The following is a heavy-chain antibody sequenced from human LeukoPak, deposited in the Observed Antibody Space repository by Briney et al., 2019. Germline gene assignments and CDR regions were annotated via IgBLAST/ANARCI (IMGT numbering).Heavy chain of an antibody. Sequence: GGSLRLSCAASGFTFSSYAMSWVRQAPGKRLEWVSTFSGGIDTTYQADSVKDRFTISRDNSKNTLFLQMNSLRAEDTAIYYCAEADLATCRGATCYYFDSWGQGTLVFVSS. D-gene: IGHD2-2*01. CDR1: GFTFSSYA. CDR2: FSGGIDTT. J-gene: IGHJ4*02. V-gene: IGHV3-23*01. CDR3: AEADLATCRGATCYYFDS.